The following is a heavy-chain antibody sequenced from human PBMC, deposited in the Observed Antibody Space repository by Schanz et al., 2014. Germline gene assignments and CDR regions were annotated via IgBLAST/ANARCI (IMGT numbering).Heavy chain of an antibody. J-gene: IGHJ4*02. V-gene: IGHV4-4*02. CDR2: IYHSGNT. Sequence: QVQLQESGPGLVKPSGTLSLTCAVSGASISSSNWWSWVRQPPGKGLEWIGEIYHSGNTNYNASLKSRVTISVDKSKNQFSLKVRSVTAADTAMYYCARRASCSRIGCPFDSWGQGTLVTVSS. CDR3: ARRASCSRIGCPFDS. D-gene: IGHD2-2*01. CDR1: GASISSSNW.